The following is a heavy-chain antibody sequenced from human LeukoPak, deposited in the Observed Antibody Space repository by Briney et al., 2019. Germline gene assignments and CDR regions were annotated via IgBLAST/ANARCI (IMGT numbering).Heavy chain of an antibody. CDR2: ISGSGGST. V-gene: IGHV3-23*01. D-gene: IGHD3-3*01. CDR1: GFTFSSYA. CDR3: AKDGPDYDFWSGASGGSDY. Sequence: GGSLRLSCAASGFTFSSYAMSWVRQAPGKGMEWVSAISGSGGSTYYADSVKGRFTISRDNSKNTLYLQMNSLRAEDTAVYYCAKDGPDYDFWSGASGGSDYWGQGTLVTVSS. J-gene: IGHJ4*02.